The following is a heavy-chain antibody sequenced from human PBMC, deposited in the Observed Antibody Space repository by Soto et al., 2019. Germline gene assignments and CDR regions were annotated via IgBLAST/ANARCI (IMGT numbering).Heavy chain of an antibody. CDR2: ISGSGGST. CDR3: VNSGSYPLYYYYYGMDV. V-gene: IGHV3-23*01. Sequence: LRLSCAASGFTFSSYAMSWVRQAPGKGLEWVSAISGSGGSTYYADSVKGRFTISRDNSKNTLYLQMNSLRAEDTAVYYCVNSGSYPLYYYYYGMDVWGQGTTVTVSS. J-gene: IGHJ6*02. CDR1: GFTFSSYA. D-gene: IGHD1-26*01.